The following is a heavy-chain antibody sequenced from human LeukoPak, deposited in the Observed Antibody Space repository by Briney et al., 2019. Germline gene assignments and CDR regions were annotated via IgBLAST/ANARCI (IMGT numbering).Heavy chain of an antibody. Sequence: ASVKVSCKASGYTFTSHGISWVRQAPGQGLEWMGWINPNSGGTNYAQKFQGRVTMTRDTSISTAYMELSRLRSDDTAVYYCATCSGGSCYLFDYWGQGTLVTVPS. J-gene: IGHJ4*02. V-gene: IGHV1-2*02. CDR2: INPNSGGT. D-gene: IGHD2-15*01. CDR3: ATCSGGSCYLFDY. CDR1: GYTFTSHG.